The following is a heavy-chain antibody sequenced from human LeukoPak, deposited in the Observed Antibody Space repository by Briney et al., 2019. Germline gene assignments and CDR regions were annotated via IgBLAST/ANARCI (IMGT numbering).Heavy chain of an antibody. Sequence: GASVKVSCKAFGGTFSSYAISWVRQAPGQGLEWMGGIIPIFGTANYAQKFQGRVTITADESTSTAYMELSSLGSEDTAVYYCARVEDYYDSSGYLFDYWGQGTLVTVSS. D-gene: IGHD3-22*01. CDR2: IIPIFGTA. CDR3: ARVEDYYDSSGYLFDY. J-gene: IGHJ4*02. CDR1: GGTFSSYA. V-gene: IGHV1-69*13.